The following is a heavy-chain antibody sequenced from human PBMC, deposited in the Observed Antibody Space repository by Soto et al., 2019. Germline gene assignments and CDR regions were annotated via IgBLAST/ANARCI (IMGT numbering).Heavy chain of an antibody. D-gene: IGHD1-1*01. CDR1: GGTFNSYA. J-gene: IGHJ6*02. CDR2: IIPIFGTT. CDR3: ARGNVTGSEYNDSYYGMDV. Sequence: QVQLVQSGAEVKKPGSSVKVSCKASGGTFNSYAIDWVRQSPGQGLEWMGGIIPIFGTTNYAQKLQGRVKLTADESTRTAYMELSTLRSEDTAVYYCARGNVTGSEYNDSYYGMDVWGQGTTVTVSS. V-gene: IGHV1-69*12.